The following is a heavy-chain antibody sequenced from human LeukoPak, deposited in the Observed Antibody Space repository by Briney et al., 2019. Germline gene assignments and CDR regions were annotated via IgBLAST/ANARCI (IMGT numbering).Heavy chain of an antibody. Sequence: PSETLSLTCTVSGGSISSGGYYWSWIRQHPGKGLEWIGYIYYSGSTYYNPSLKSRVTISVDTSKNQFSLKLSSVTAADTAVYYCARAGTDFWSGYYLFGYWGQGTLVTVSS. CDR1: GGSISSGGYY. D-gene: IGHD3-3*01. CDR2: IYYSGST. J-gene: IGHJ4*02. V-gene: IGHV4-31*03. CDR3: ARAGTDFWSGYYLFGY.